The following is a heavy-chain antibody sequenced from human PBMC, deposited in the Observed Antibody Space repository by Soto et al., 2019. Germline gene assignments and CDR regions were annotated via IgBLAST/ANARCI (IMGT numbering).Heavy chain of an antibody. Sequence: GSLRLSCAASGFTFSSYSMNWVRQAPGKGLEWVSSISSSSSYIYYADSVKGRFTISRDNAKNSLYLEMNSLRAEDTAVYECASELISRYYYDSSGPDDAYDIWGQGTMVNVSS. J-gene: IGHJ3*02. V-gene: IGHV3-21*01. CDR3: ASELISRYYYDSSGPDDAYDI. CDR1: GFTFSSYS. CDR2: ISSSSSYI. D-gene: IGHD3-22*01.